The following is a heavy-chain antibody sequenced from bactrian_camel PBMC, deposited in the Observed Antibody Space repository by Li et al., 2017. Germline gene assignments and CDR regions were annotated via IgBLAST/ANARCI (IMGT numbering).Heavy chain of an antibody. D-gene: IGHD3*01. V-gene: IGHV3S53*01. CDR2: IANDGST. J-gene: IGHJ4*01. CDR1: EANSNKYS. Sequence: VQLVESGGGSVQSGGSLRLSCPVSEANSNKYSMAWFRDVPGKEREGVAGIANDGSTTYADSVKGRFTIAIDNAKGRLYLEMNSLEPADSDMYYCASRPGTYCPLDSTDFDIWGPGTQVTVS. CDR3: ASRPGTYCPLDSTDFDI.